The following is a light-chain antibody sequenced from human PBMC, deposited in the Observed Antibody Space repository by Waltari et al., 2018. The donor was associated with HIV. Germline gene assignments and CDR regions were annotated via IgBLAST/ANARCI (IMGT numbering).Light chain of an antibody. V-gene: IGLV2-14*01. CDR1: SSDVGGYNY. CDR3: SSYTSSSTLFV. CDR2: EVS. J-gene: IGLJ1*01. Sequence: QSALTQPAYVSGSPGQSITISCTGTSSDVGGYNYVFCYQQHPGKAPKLMIYEVSNRPSGVSNRFSGSKSGNTASLTISGLQAEDEADYYCSSYTSSSTLFVFGTGTKVTVL.